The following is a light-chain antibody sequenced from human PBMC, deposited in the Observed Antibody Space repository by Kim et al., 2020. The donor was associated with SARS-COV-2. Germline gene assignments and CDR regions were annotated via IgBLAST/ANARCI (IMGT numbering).Light chain of an antibody. J-gene: IGKJ4*01. CDR2: AAS. V-gene: IGKV1-39*01. CDR3: QQSHTTPLLT. Sequence: ASVGDRVTITCRASQSIGTFLNWYQQKPGKAPKVLIYAASTLQSGVPSRFSGSGSGTDFTLTITSLQPEDFATYYCQQSHTTPLLTFGGGTKLEI. CDR1: QSIGTF.